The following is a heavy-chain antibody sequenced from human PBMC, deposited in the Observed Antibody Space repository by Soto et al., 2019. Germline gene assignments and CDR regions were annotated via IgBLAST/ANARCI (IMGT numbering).Heavy chain of an antibody. J-gene: IGHJ5*02. CDR3: ATGAGREWTETNVIWFDP. CDR1: GGTFSSYA. D-gene: IGHD3-10*01. V-gene: IGHV1-69*12. CDR2: IIPIFGTA. Sequence: QVQLVQSGAEVKKPGSSVKVSCKASGGTFSSYAISWLRQAPGQGLEWMEGIIPIFGTANYAQKFQGRVTITADESTSTAYMELSSLRSEDTAVYYCATGAGREWTETNVIWFDPWGQGTLVTVSS.